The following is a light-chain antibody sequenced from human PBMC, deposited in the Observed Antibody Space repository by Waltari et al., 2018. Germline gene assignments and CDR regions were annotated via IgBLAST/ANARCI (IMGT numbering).Light chain of an antibody. CDR1: QTVLYNYNNKNH. Sequence: DIVMTQSPDSLAVSLAERATLNCKSSQTVLYNYNNKNHLAWFQQKPGQPPKLLISWGSTRESGVPDRFSGSGSGTAFTLTISNLQAEDEAVYYCQQYFSYPRTFGLGTKVEI. J-gene: IGKJ2*01. CDR2: WGS. V-gene: IGKV4-1*01. CDR3: QQYFSYPRT.